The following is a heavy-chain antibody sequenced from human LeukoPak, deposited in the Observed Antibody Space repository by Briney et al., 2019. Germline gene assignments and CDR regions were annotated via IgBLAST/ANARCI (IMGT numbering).Heavy chain of an antibody. J-gene: IGHJ4*02. V-gene: IGHV4-34*01. D-gene: IGHD3-3*01. Sequence: KPSETLSLTCAVYGGSFSGYYWSWIRQPPGKGLEWIGEINHSGSTNYNPSLKSRVTISVDTSKNQFSLKLSSVTAADTAVYYCASLSRTFSIFGVVIRGYWGQGTLVTVSS. CDR3: ASLSRTFSIFGVVIRGY. CDR2: INHSGST. CDR1: GGSFSGYY.